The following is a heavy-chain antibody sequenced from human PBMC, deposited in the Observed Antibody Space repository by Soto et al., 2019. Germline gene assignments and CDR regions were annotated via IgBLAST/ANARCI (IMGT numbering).Heavy chain of an antibody. Sequence: SETLSLTCAVYGGSFSGYYWSWIRPPPGKGLEWIGEINHSGSTNYNPSLKSRVTISVDTSKNQFSLKLSSVTAADTAVYYCARGHLWFGELASSFDYWGQGTLVTVSA. J-gene: IGHJ4*02. V-gene: IGHV4-34*01. D-gene: IGHD3-10*01. CDR3: ARGHLWFGELASSFDY. CDR2: INHSGST. CDR1: GGSFSGYY.